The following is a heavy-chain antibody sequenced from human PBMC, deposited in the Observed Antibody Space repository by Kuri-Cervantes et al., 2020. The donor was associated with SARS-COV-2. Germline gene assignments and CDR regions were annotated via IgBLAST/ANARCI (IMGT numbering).Heavy chain of an antibody. CDR3: ARHEWEPYYFDY. D-gene: IGHD1-26*01. Sequence: SETLSLTCTVSGGSISSSSYYWGCIRQPPGKGLAWIGSIYYSGSTYYNPSLTSRVTISVDTSKNQFSLKLSSVTAADTAVYYCARHEWEPYYFDYWGQGTLVTVSS. J-gene: IGHJ4*02. CDR2: IYYSGST. V-gene: IGHV4-39*01. CDR1: GGSISSSSYY.